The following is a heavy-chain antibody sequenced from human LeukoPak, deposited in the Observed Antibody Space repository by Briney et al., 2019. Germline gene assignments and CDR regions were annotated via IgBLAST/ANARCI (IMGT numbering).Heavy chain of an antibody. Sequence: GGSLRLSCAASGFTFSIYAMIWVRQAPGKGLEWVSDISGSGVSTYYADSVKGRFTISRDNSKNTLYLQMNSLRVEDTAVYYCAKGLKTLGDYWGQGTLVTVSS. D-gene: IGHD3-16*01. CDR2: ISGSGVST. J-gene: IGHJ4*02. V-gene: IGHV3-23*01. CDR3: AKGLKTLGDY. CDR1: GFTFSIYA.